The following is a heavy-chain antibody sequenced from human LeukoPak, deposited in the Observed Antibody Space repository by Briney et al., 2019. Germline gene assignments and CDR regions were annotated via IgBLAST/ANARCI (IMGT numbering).Heavy chain of an antibody. Sequence: GGSLRLSCAASGFTFDDYAMHWVRQAPGKGLEWVSLISWDGGRTYYADSVEGRFTISRGNSKNSLYLQMSSLRAEDTALYYCAKDKFDGSGSYYFGYWGQGTLVTVSS. CDR3: AKDKFDGSGSYYFGY. D-gene: IGHD3-10*01. V-gene: IGHV3-43D*03. CDR1: GFTFDDYA. J-gene: IGHJ4*02. CDR2: ISWDGGRT.